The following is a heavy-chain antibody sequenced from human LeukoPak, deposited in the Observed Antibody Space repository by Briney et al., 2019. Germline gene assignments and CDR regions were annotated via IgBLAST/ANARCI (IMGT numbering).Heavy chain of an antibody. J-gene: IGHJ4*02. D-gene: IGHD5-12*01. Sequence: SETLSLTCTVSGGSISSYYWSWIRLPAGKGLEWIGRFYSGGSTDYNPSLKSRVTMSVDTSKNQFSLKLSSVTAADTAVYYCARVYSGYDLPGSLANYYFDYWGQGTLVNVSS. CDR3: ARVYSGYDLPGSLANYYFDY. CDR2: FYSGGST. V-gene: IGHV4-4*07. CDR1: GGSISSYY.